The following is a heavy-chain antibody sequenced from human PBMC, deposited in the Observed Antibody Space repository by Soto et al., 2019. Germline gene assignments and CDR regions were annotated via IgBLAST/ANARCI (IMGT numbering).Heavy chain of an antibody. CDR1: SGSISSSNW. CDR2: IYHSGNT. CDR3: ARVRGDYGDSGIDY. V-gene: IGHV4-4*02. Sequence: QVQLQESGPGLVKPSGTLSLTCAVASGSISSSNWWSWVRQPPRKGLEWIGEIYHSGNTNYNPSLKSRVTISVDKSKNQFSLKLSSVTAADTAVYYCARVRGDYGDSGIDYWGQGTLVTVSS. D-gene: IGHD4-17*01. J-gene: IGHJ4*02.